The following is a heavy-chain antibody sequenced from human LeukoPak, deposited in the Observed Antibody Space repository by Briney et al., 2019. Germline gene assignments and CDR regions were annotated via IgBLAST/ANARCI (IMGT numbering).Heavy chain of an antibody. CDR3: ARELYDTLTGYYNGLDY. Sequence: GASVTVSFKASVYTFTVYYMHWVRQAPLQGLEWMGWIKPNSGGTNYAQKFQGRVTMTRDTSISTAYMELSRLRSDDTAVYYCARELYDTLTGYYNGLDYWGQGTLVTVSS. D-gene: IGHD3-9*01. CDR2: IKPNSGGT. CDR1: VYTFTVYY. V-gene: IGHV1-2*02. J-gene: IGHJ4*02.